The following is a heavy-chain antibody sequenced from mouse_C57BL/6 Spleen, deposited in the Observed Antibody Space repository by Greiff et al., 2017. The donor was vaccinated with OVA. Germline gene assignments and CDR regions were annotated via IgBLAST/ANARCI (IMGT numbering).Heavy chain of an antibody. CDR1: GYSITSGYY. V-gene: IGHV3-6*01. CDR3: ARERYFDV. Sequence: EVHLVESGPGLVKPSQSLSLTCSVTGYSITSGYYWNWIRQFPGNKLEWMGYISYDGSNNYNPSLKNRISITRDTSKNQFFLKLNSVTTEDTATYYCARERYFDVWGTGTTVTVSS. CDR2: ISYDGSN. J-gene: IGHJ1*03.